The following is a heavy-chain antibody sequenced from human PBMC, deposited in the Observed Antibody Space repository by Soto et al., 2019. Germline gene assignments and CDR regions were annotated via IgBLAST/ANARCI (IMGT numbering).Heavy chain of an antibody. CDR1: GFIFSSFG. CDR2: IWYDGSNT. Sequence: GGSLRLSCAASGFIFSSFGMHWVRQAPGKGLEWVAHIWYDGSNTYYADSVKSRFTISRDNSRNTLYLQMNSLRAEDTAVYHCVRDLLGSGGHFDYWGQGTPVTVSS. V-gene: IGHV3-33*01. D-gene: IGHD7-27*01. J-gene: IGHJ4*02. CDR3: VRDLLGSGGHFDY.